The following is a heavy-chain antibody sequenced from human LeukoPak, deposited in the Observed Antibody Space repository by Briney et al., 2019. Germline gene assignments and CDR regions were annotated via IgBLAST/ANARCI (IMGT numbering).Heavy chain of an antibody. CDR3: ATSRVLRYFDWLFPLGFDY. CDR2: FDPEDGET. V-gene: IGHV1-24*01. CDR1: GYTLTELS. D-gene: IGHD3-9*01. Sequence: ASVKVSCKVSGYTLTELSMHWVRQAPGKGLEWMGGFDPEDGETIYAQKFQGRVTMTEDTSTDTAYMELSSLRSEDTAVYYCATSRVLRYFDWLFPLGFDYWGQRTLVTVSS. J-gene: IGHJ4*02.